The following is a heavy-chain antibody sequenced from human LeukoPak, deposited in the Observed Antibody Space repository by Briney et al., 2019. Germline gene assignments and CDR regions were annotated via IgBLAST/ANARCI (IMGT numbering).Heavy chain of an antibody. D-gene: IGHD2-15*01. CDR3: AKARYCSGGSCYFDY. Sequence: GGSLRLSCAASEFTFSSYAMSWVRQAPGKGLEWVSAISGSGGSTYYADSVKGRFTISRDNSKNTLYLQMNSLRAEDTAVYYCAKARYCSGGSCYFDYWGQGTLVTVSS. V-gene: IGHV3-23*01. CDR1: EFTFSSYA. J-gene: IGHJ4*02. CDR2: ISGSGGST.